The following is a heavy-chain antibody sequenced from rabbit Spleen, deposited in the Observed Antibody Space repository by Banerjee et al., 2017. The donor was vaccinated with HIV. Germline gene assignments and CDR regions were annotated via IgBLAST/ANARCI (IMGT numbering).Heavy chain of an antibody. Sequence: QSLEESRGGLVQPGESLTLSCTASGFSFSSSYWMCWVRQAPGKGLEWIACIYGGSSGSTYYASWAKGRFTISKTSSTTVTLQMTSLTAADTATYFCVRDSGTSFSTYGMDLWGPGTLVTVS. V-gene: IGHV1S40*01. CDR1: GFSFSSSYW. D-gene: IGHD8-1*01. CDR3: VRDSGTSFSTYGMDL. J-gene: IGHJ6*01. CDR2: IYGGSSGST.